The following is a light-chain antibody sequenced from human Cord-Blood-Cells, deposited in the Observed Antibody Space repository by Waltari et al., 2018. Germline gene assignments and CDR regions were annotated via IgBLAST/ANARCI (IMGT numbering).Light chain of an antibody. Sequence: IVMTQSPPTLSVYPGERPTRSCTASQSVSSNLAWYQQKPGHAPRLLIYGASTRATGIPARFSGSGSGTEFTLTISSLQSEDFAVYYCQQYNNWPFTFGPGTKVDIK. CDR3: QQYNNWPFT. CDR2: GAS. J-gene: IGKJ3*01. CDR1: QSVSSN. V-gene: IGKV3-15*01.